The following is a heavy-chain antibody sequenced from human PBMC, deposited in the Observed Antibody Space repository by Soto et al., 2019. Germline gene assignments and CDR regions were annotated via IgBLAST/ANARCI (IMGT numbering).Heavy chain of an antibody. V-gene: IGHV3-30*04. D-gene: IGHD3-10*01. Sequence: GGSLRLSCAASGFTFSNYTMRWVRQAPGKGLEWVALISYDEIDKYFADAVKGRFTISRDNSKNTLYLQMDSLRAEDTAVYYCAGRSGSSDYWGRGTLVTVSS. CDR3: AGRSGSSDY. CDR1: GFTFSNYT. CDR2: ISYDEIDK. J-gene: IGHJ4*02.